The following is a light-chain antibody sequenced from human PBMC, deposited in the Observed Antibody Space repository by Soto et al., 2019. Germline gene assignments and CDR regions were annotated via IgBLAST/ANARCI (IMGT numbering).Light chain of an antibody. CDR1: QSVSSSY. CDR3: QQYYSYPLT. J-gene: IGKJ4*01. CDR2: GAS. Sequence: PGERVTLSCRASQSVSSSYLTWYQQKPGQAPRLLIYGASTRATGIPARFSGSGSGTDFTLTISSLQPEDFATYYCQQYYSYPLTFGGGTKVEIK. V-gene: IGKV3D-7*01.